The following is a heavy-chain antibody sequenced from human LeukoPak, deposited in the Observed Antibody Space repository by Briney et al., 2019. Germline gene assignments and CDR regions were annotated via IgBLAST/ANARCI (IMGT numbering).Heavy chain of an antibody. Sequence: SQTLSLTCAISGDSVSSNSAAWNWIRQSPSRGLEWLGRTYYRCKWYNDYAVTVKSRININPDTSKNQFSLQLNSVTPEDTAVYYCARAPGYGPIFNYWGQGTLVTVSS. J-gene: IGHJ4*02. CDR1: GDSVSSNSAA. CDR3: ARAPGYGPIFNY. D-gene: IGHD4/OR15-4a*01. CDR2: TYYRCKWYN. V-gene: IGHV6-1*01.